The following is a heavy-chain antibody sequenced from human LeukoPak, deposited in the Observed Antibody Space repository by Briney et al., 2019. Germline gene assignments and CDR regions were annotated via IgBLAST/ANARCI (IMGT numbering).Heavy chain of an antibody. V-gene: IGHV3-33*01. D-gene: IGHD5-18*01. CDR1: GFTFSSFG. J-gene: IGHJ4*02. CDR3: ARDARGYSYGN. Sequence: GGSLRLSCAASGFTFSSFGMHWVRQAPGKGLEWVSVIWYDGSNKYYADSVKGRFTISRDNSKNTLYLQMNSLRSEDTAVYYCARDARGYSYGNWGQGTLVTVSS. CDR2: IWYDGSNK.